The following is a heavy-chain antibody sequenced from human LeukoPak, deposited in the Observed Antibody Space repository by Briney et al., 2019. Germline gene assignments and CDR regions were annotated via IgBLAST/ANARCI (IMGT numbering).Heavy chain of an antibody. CDR3: ARPQVPSDYDPTIDAFDI. CDR1: GYSFANYW. D-gene: IGHD3-22*01. V-gene: IGHV5-51*01. CDR2: IYPGDSDT. J-gene: IGHJ3*02. Sequence: GESLKISCKGSGYSFANYWIGWVRQMPGKGLAWMGIIYPGDSDTRYSPSFQGQVTISADKSISTAYLQWSSLKASDTAMYYCARPQVPSDYDPTIDAFDIWGQGTMVTVSS.